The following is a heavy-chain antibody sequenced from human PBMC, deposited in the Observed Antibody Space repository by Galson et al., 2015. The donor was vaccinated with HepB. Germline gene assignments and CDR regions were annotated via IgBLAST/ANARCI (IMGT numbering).Heavy chain of an antibody. CDR3: ARGGIVRDSSGYTQIKVPIDY. V-gene: IGHV1-18*01. J-gene: IGHJ4*02. Sequence: SVKVSCKASGYTFTSYGISWVRQAPGQGLEWMGWISAYNGNTNYAQKLQGRVTMTTDTSTSTAYMELRSLRSDDTAVYYCARGGIVRDSSGYTQIKVPIDYWGQGTLVTVSS. D-gene: IGHD3-22*01. CDR1: GYTFTSYG. CDR2: ISAYNGNT.